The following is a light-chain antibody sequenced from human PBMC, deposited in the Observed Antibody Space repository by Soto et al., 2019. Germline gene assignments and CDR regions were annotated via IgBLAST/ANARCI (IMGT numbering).Light chain of an antibody. CDR2: GTS. V-gene: IGKV1-5*03. J-gene: IGKJ1*01. CDR1: QSISIW. Sequence: DIHMTQSPSTLSASVGDRVTITCRASQSISIWLAWYQQKPGRAPNLLIYGTSSLESGVPSRFSGSGSGTEFPLNINSLQPDEFATYYCQHYNGYSWTFGQGTKVEIK. CDR3: QHYNGYSWT.